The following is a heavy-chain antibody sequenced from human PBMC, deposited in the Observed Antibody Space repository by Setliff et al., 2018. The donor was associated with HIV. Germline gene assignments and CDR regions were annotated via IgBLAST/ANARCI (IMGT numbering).Heavy chain of an antibody. V-gene: IGHV4-30-4*08. CDR3: VRHVWSDDFLVPGWFDS. J-gene: IGHJ5*01. Sequence: ASETLSLTCTVSGGSISSGDYYWSWIRQPPGKGLEWIGYIYYSGSTYYSSSLKSRVTVSVDTSRIQFSLKLTSVTAADTAVYKCVRHVWSDDFLVPGWFDSWSQGTLVTVSS. D-gene: IGHD3-3*01. CDR2: IYYSGST. CDR1: GGSISSGDYY.